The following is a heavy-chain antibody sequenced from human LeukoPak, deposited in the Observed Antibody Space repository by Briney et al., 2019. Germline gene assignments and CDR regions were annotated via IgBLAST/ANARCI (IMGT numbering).Heavy chain of an antibody. J-gene: IGHJ6*02. CDR2: IYPSGSST. Sequence: PGGSLRLSCAASGFTFSSYAMTWVRQAPGKGLEWVSTIYPSGSSTDYADSVMGRFTISRDNSKNTLYLRMNGLRAEDTAVYYCAKGSSSSNYYYGMDVWGQGTTVTVSS. CDR3: AKGSSSSNYYYGMDV. D-gene: IGHD6-6*01. V-gene: IGHV3-23*01. CDR1: GFTFSSYA.